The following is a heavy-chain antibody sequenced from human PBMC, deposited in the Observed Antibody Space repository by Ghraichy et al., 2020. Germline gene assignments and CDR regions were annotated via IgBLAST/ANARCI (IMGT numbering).Heavy chain of an antibody. D-gene: IGHD1-26*01. V-gene: IGHV4-38-2*02. CDR1: GYSLSSDYY. CDR2: VYHSGTT. Sequence: SETLSLTCAVSGYSLSSDYYWAWIRQPPGKELEWIGSVYHSGTTYYNRSLKSRVTMSVDTSKNQFSLRLSSVTAADTAVYFCARDLRGSFQSQYDYWGPGTLVIVSS. CDR3: ARDLRGSFQSQYDY. J-gene: IGHJ4*02.